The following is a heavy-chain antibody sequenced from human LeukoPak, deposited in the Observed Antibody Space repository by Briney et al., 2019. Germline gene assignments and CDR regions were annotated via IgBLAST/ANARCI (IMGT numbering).Heavy chain of an antibody. CDR2: IYYSGST. CDR3: ARDRGRKTTVVTTYYGMDV. V-gene: IGHV4-31*11. Sequence: SQTLSLTCAVSGGSISSGGYYWSWIRQHPGKGLEWIGYIYYSGSTYYNPSLKSRVTISVDTSKNQFSLKLSSVTAADTAVYYCARDRGRKTTVVTTYYGMDVWGQGTTVTVSS. J-gene: IGHJ6*02. D-gene: IGHD4-17*01. CDR1: GGSISSGGYY.